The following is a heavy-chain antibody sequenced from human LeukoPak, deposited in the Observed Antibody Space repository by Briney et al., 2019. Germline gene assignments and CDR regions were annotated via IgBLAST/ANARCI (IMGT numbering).Heavy chain of an antibody. CDR2: IIPVFGTA. D-gene: IGHD2-2*01. Sequence: GSSVKVSCKASGGTFSSYAISWVRQAPGQGLEWMGGIIPVFGTANYAQKFQGRVTITADESTSTAYMELGSLRSEDTAVYYCARSLVPAAIRGPFDYWGQGTLVTVSS. V-gene: IGHV1-69*01. J-gene: IGHJ4*02. CDR1: GGTFSSYA. CDR3: ARSLVPAAIRGPFDY.